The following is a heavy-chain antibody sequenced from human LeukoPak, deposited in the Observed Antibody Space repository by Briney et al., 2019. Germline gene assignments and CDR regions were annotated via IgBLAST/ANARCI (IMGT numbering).Heavy chain of an antibody. Sequence: GGSLRLSCAASGFTFSSYSMNWVRQAPGKGLEWVSSISSSSSYIYYADPVKGRFTISRDNAKNSLYLQMNSLRAEDTAVYYCASLLWFGELYGMDVWGQGTTVTVSS. CDR3: ASLLWFGELYGMDV. J-gene: IGHJ6*02. CDR2: ISSSSSYI. CDR1: GFTFSSYS. V-gene: IGHV3-21*01. D-gene: IGHD3-10*01.